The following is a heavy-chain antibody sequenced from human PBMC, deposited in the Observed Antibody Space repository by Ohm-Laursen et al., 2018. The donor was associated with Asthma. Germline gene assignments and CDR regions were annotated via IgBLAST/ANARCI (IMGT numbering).Heavy chain of an antibody. CDR3: ARVGKGGNSGIDF. Sequence: ASVKVSCKASGYTFSNYAINWVRQATGQGLEWMGWMNPNSGTTGYAQKFQGRVTMTRNASITTAYMELSSLRSDDTAVYYCARVGKGGNSGIDFWGLGTQVTVTS. D-gene: IGHD4-23*01. CDR2: MNPNSGTT. V-gene: IGHV1-8*01. J-gene: IGHJ4*02. CDR1: GYTFSNYA.